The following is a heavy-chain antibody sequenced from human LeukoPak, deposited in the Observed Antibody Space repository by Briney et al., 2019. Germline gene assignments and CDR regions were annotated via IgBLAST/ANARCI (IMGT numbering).Heavy chain of an antibody. V-gene: IGHV4-59*01. CDR1: GGSISSYY. D-gene: IGHD2-2*01. Sequence: PSETLSLTCTVSGGSISSYYWSWIRQPPGKGLEWIGYIYYSGSTNYNPSLKSRVTISVDTPKNQFSLKLSSVTAADTAVYYCARGLYCSSTSCFFDYWGQGTLVTVSS. J-gene: IGHJ4*02. CDR2: IYYSGST. CDR3: ARGLYCSSTSCFFDY.